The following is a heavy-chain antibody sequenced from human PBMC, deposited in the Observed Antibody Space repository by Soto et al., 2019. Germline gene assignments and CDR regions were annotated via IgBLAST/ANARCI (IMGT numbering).Heavy chain of an antibody. V-gene: IGHV4-59*01. Sequence: SETLSLTCTVSDDSINTKYWSWIRQPPGKGLECIGYIFKSGDTAYNPSLKSRATMSLDTSKNQFSLEVTSVTAADTAVYYCATPTPLRGAMITNINFDFWGQGTPVTVSS. J-gene: IGHJ4*02. D-gene: IGHD3-10*01. CDR1: DDSINTKY. CDR3: ATPTPLRGAMITNINFDF. CDR2: IFKSGDT.